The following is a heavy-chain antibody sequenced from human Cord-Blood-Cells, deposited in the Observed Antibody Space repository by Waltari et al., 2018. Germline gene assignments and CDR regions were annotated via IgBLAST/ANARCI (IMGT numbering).Heavy chain of an antibody. Sequence: EVQLVESGGGLVQPGRSLRLSCAASGFTFDDYAMHWVRQAPGKGLEWVSGISWNSGSIGYADSVKGRFTISRDNAKNSLYLQMNSLRAEDTALYYCAKDTGPYNWNYYYYGMDVWDQGP. V-gene: IGHV3-9*01. CDR2: ISWNSGSI. D-gene: IGHD1-20*01. J-gene: IGHJ6*02. CDR1: GFTFDDYA. CDR3: AKDTGPYNWNYYYYGMDV.